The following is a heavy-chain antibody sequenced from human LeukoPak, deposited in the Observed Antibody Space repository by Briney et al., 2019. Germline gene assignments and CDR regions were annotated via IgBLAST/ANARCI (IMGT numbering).Heavy chain of an antibody. Sequence: GGSLRLSCAASGFTFSSHWMSWVRQAPGEGLEWVANIRQDGSDKYYGESGRGRFTISSDNANNSLYLQMNSLRAEDTAVYYCARGERYSGYDSLGDYWGQGTLVTVSS. CDR3: ARGERYSGYDSLGDY. V-gene: IGHV3-7*02. D-gene: IGHD5-12*01. CDR2: IRQDGSDK. CDR1: GFTFSSHW. J-gene: IGHJ4*02.